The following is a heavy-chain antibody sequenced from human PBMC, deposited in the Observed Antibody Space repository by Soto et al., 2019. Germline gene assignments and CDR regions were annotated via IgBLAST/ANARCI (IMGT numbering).Heavy chain of an antibody. D-gene: IGHD2-15*01. CDR2: IIPIFGTA. J-gene: IGHJ6*02. V-gene: IGHV1-69*13. Sequence: SVKVSCKASGGTFSSYAISWVRQAPGQGLEWMGGIIPIFGTANYAQKFQGRVTITADESTSTAYMELSSLRSEDTAVYYCARQGDCSGGSCYSNYYYSGMDVWGQGTTVTVSS. CDR1: GGTFSSYA. CDR3: ARQGDCSGGSCYSNYYYSGMDV.